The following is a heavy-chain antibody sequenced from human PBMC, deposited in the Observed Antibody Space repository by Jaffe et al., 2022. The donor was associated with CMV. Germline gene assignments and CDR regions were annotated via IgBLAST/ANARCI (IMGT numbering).Heavy chain of an antibody. V-gene: IGHV1-46*01. D-gene: IGHD1-1*01. CDR2: INPSGGST. J-gene: IGHJ6*03. Sequence: QVQLVQSGAEVKKPGASVKVSCKASGYTFTSYYMHWVRQAPGQGLEWMGIINPSGGSTSYAQKFQGRVTMTRDTSTSTVYMELSSLRSEDTAVYYCARDLRTTGTTHPFGRHMDVWGKGTTVTVSS. CDR3: ARDLRTTGTTHPFGRHMDV. CDR1: GYTFTSYY.